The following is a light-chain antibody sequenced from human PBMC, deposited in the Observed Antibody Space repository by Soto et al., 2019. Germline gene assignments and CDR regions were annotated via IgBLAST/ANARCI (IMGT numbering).Light chain of an antibody. CDR1: QNISSW. CDR2: KAS. J-gene: IGKJ3*01. CDR3: QRYNLYSI. V-gene: IGKV1-5*03. Sequence: DIQMTQSPSTLSASVGDRVTIACRASQNISSWLDGYQQKPGKAPELLIHKASTVETGDPSRFSGSGSGTEFPVTIRCLQRDGCVTYYCQRYNLYSIFGPWTIVDIK.